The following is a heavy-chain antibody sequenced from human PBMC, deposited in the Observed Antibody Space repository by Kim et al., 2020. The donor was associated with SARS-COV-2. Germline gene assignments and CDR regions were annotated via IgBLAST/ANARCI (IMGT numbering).Heavy chain of an antibody. Sequence: GGSLRLSCAASGFTFSSYAMSWVRQAPGKGLEWVSAISGSGGSTYYADSVKGRFTISRDNSKNTLYLQMNSLRAEDTAVYYCACFSNNYDILTGPDYWGQGTLVTVSS. CDR2: ISGSGGST. D-gene: IGHD3-9*01. CDR1: GFTFSSYA. CDR3: ACFSNNYDILTGPDY. J-gene: IGHJ4*02. V-gene: IGHV3-23*01.